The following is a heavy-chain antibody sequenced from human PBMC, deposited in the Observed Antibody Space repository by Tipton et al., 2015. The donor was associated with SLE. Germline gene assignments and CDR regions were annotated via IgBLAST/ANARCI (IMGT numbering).Heavy chain of an antibody. CDR2: IYYSGST. Sequence: TLSLTCTVSGGSIRSGDHYWSWIRQPPGKGLEWIGYIYYSGSTYYNPSLKSRVTISVDTSKNQFSLKLSPVTAADTAVYYCARESQSFSSSGYWGQGTLVTISS. CDR1: GGSIRSGDHY. D-gene: IGHD6-6*01. J-gene: IGHJ4*02. V-gene: IGHV4-30-4*01. CDR3: ARESQSFSSSGY.